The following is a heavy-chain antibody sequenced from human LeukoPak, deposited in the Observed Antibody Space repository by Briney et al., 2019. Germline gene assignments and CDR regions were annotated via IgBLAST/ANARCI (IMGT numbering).Heavy chain of an antibody. CDR1: GFTFDDYG. D-gene: IGHD6-6*01. Sequence: GGSLRLSCAASGFTFDDYGMSWVRQAPGKGLEWVGRIKSKTDGGTTDYAAPVKGRFTISRDDSKSTLYLQMNSLKTEDTAVYYCTTPSMAARPWELPYYFDYWGQGTLVTVSS. V-gene: IGHV3-15*01. CDR2: IKSKTDGGTT. CDR3: TTPSMAARPWELPYYFDY. J-gene: IGHJ4*02.